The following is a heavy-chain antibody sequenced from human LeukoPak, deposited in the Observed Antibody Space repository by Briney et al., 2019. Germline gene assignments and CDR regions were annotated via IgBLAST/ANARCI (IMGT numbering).Heavy chain of an antibody. CDR3: ARERVIAADGDGFDS. CDR2: ISSSSTAI. CDR1: GFTFSDYS. V-gene: IGHV3-48*02. D-gene: IGHD2-21*01. Sequence: GGSLRLSCAASGFTFSDYSMNWVRQAPGKGLEWVSYISSSSTAIFYADSVKGRFTISRDNAKNSLSLQMNGLRDEDTALYYCARERVIAADGDGFDSWGQGTLVTVSS. J-gene: IGHJ4*02.